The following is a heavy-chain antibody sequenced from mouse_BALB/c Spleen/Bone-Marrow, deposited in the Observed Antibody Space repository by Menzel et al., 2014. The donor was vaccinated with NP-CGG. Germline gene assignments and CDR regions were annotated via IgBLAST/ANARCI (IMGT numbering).Heavy chain of an antibody. D-gene: IGHD1-2*01. Sequence: VQLKQSGGGLVQPGGSLKLPCAASGFDFSRYWMSWVRQAPGKGLEWIGEINPDSSTINYTPSLKDKFIISRDNAKNTLYLQMRKVRSEDTALYYCARQGYYGYSDYWGQGTTLTVSS. J-gene: IGHJ2*01. V-gene: IGHV4-1*02. CDR3: ARQGYYGYSDY. CDR1: GFDFSRYW. CDR2: INPDSSTI.